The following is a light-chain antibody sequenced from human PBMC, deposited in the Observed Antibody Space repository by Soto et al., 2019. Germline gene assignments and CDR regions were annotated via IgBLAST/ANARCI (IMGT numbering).Light chain of an antibody. J-gene: IGKJ4*01. Sequence: DIQMTQSPLPVSASVGDRVTITCRASQSITNYLNWYQHKPGQAPNLLIYAASTLQAGVPSRFRGSGSGTDFTLTISSLQPEDFATYFCQQSNSSPPTFGGGTKVDIK. CDR2: AAS. CDR1: QSITNY. CDR3: QQSNSSPPT. V-gene: IGKV1-39*01.